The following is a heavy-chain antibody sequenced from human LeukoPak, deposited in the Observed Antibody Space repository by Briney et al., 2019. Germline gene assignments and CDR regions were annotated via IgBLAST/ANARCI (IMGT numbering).Heavy chain of an antibody. J-gene: IGHJ4*02. CDR2: ISPYNGNT. D-gene: IGHD6-19*01. CDR3: ARAGSGSGWYFDY. Sequence: GSVKVSCKASGYAFTSVGITWVRRAPGQGLEWMGWISPYNGNTMYAQKFQGRVAITTHPSPTIAYMALRGLRFNDTAVYYCARAGSGSGWYFDYWGQGTPLTVSS. CDR1: GYAFTSVG. V-gene: IGHV1-18*01.